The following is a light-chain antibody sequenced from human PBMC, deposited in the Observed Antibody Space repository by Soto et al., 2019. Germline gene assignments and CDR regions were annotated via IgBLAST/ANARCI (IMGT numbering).Light chain of an antibody. CDR1: QSVTTW. Sequence: DIQMTQSPSTLSASVGDTVTVTCRASQSVTTWLAWYQQKPGKAPKLLIYKASNLESGLPSRFTGSGSGTEFALTISSLQSDDFATYYCQQYSTYPITFGQGTRLEI. V-gene: IGKV1-5*03. CDR2: KAS. J-gene: IGKJ5*01. CDR3: QQYSTYPIT.